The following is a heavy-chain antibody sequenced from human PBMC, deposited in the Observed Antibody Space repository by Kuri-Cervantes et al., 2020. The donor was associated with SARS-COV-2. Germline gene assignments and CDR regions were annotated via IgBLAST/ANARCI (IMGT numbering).Heavy chain of an antibody. D-gene: IGHD1-1*01. V-gene: IGHV3-20*04. J-gene: IGHJ5*02. CDR3: ARENGASSLTRWFDP. CDR2: ISGNGGIR. CDR1: GFTFSSYG. Sequence: GESLKISCAASGFTFSSYGMSWVRQAPGKGLEWVSGISGNGGIRVHADSVMGRFTISRDNAKNSLYLQMNSLRVEDTALYYCARENGASSLTRWFDPWGQGTLVTVSS.